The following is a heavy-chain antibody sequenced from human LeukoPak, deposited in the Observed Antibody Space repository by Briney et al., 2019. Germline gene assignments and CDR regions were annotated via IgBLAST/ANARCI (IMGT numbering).Heavy chain of an antibody. CDR3: TNGGWEDYYYMDV. CDR1: GGTFSSYA. Sequence: ASVKPSCKASGGTFSSYAISWVREAPGQGLEWMGRIIPIFGTANYAQKFQGRVTITTDESTSTAYMELSSLRSEDTAVYYCTNGGWEDYYYMDVWGKGTTVTVSS. D-gene: IGHD6-19*01. J-gene: IGHJ6*03. CDR2: IIPIFGTA. V-gene: IGHV1-69*05.